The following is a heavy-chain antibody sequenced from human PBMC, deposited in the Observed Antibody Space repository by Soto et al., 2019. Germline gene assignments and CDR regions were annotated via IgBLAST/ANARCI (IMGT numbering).Heavy chain of an antibody. CDR2: ISYDGSNK. J-gene: IGHJ5*02. CDR1: GFTFSSYG. D-gene: IGHD2-15*01. CDR3: AKGNNPDIVVVVAATDWFDP. V-gene: IGHV3-30*18. Sequence: GGSLRLSCAASGFTFSSYGMHWVRQAPGKGLEWVAVISYDGSNKYYADSVKGRFTISRNNSKNTLYLQMNSLRDEDTAVYYCAKGNNPDIVVVVAATDWFDPWGQGTLVTVSS.